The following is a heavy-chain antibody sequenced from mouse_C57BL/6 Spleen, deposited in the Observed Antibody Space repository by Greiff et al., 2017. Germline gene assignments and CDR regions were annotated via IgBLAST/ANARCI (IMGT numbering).Heavy chain of an antibody. V-gene: IGHV1-39*01. J-gene: IGHJ1*03. D-gene: IGHD1-1*01. Sequence: EVQLQQSGPELVKPGASVKISCKASGYSFTDYNMNWVKQSNGKSLEWIGVINPNYGTTSYNQKFKGKATLTVDQSSSTAYMQLHSLTSEDSAVYYCASPLTYGSSSYWYFDVCGTGTTVTVSS. CDR1: GYSFTDYN. CDR2: INPNYGTT. CDR3: ASPLTYGSSSYWYFDV.